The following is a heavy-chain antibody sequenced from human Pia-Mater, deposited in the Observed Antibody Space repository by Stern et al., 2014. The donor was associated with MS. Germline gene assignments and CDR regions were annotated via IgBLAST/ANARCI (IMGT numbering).Heavy chain of an antibody. D-gene: IGHD6-13*01. CDR1: GFTFSSYG. CDR3: ARSSSPSPYYYYGMDV. J-gene: IGHJ6*02. Sequence: QLVQSWGGVVQPGRSLRLSCAASGFTFSSYGMHWVRQAPGKGLEWVAVIWYDGSNKYYADSVKGRFTISRDNSKNTLYLQMNSLRAEDTAVYYCARSSSPSPYYYYGMDVWGQGTTVTVSS. V-gene: IGHV3-33*01. CDR2: IWYDGSNK.